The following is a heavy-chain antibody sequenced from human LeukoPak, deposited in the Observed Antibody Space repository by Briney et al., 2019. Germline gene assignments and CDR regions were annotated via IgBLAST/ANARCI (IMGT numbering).Heavy chain of an antibody. CDR3: AREGYSPY. V-gene: IGHV3-30*04. J-gene: IGHJ4*02. D-gene: IGHD6-13*01. CDR2: ISYDGSNK. Sequence: PGGSLRLSCAASGFTFSSYAMHWVRQAPGKGLEWVAVISYDGSNKYYADSVKGRFTISRDNAKNSLYLQMNSLRAEDTAEYYCAREGYSPYWGQGTLVTVSS. CDR1: GFTFSSYA.